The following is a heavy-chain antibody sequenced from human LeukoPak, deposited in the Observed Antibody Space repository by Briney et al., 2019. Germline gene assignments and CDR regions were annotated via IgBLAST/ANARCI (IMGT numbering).Heavy chain of an antibody. Sequence: XYWSWIRQPPGKGLEWIGYIYYSGSTNYNPSLKSRVTISVDTSKNQFSLKLSSVTAADTAVYYCARGDDYGDFFDYWGQGTLVTVSS. D-gene: IGHD4-17*01. CDR2: IYYSGST. V-gene: IGHV4-59*01. CDR3: ARGDDYGDFFDY. CDR1: XY. J-gene: IGHJ4*02.